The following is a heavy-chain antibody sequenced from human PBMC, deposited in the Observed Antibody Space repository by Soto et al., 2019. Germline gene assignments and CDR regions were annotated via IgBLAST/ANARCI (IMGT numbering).Heavy chain of an antibody. CDR2: IVVGSGNT. CDR3: AAKYSGSSPLAN. CDR1: GYSFTSSA. Sequence: SVNVSCKASGYSFTSSAVHRVRQARGQRLEWIGWIVVGSGNTNYAQKFQERVTITRDMSTSTAYMGLSSLRSEGTAVYYCAAKYSGSSPLANWGQGTLVTVYS. D-gene: IGHD1-26*01. V-gene: IGHV1-58*01. J-gene: IGHJ4*02.